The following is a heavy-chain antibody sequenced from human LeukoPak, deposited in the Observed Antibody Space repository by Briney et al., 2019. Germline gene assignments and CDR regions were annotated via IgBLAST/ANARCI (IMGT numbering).Heavy chain of an antibody. Sequence: GGSLRLSCADSRFTFSNYWMNWVRQAPGKGLEWVANIIQDGSEKYCVDSVKGRFTISRDSAKNSLYLQMNSLRAEDTAVYYCAELGITMIGGVWGKGTTVTISS. CDR2: IIQDGSEK. CDR1: RFTFSNYW. CDR3: AELGITMIGGV. V-gene: IGHV3-7*01. D-gene: IGHD3-10*02. J-gene: IGHJ6*04.